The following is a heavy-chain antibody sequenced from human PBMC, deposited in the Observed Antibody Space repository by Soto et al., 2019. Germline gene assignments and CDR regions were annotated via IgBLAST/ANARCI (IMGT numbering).Heavy chain of an antibody. J-gene: IGHJ6*02. V-gene: IGHV3-30-3*01. CDR1: GFTFSSYA. CDR2: ISYDGSNK. D-gene: IGHD4-4*01. CDR3: ARDPAPTDHYYYYNGMAV. Sequence: GGSLRLSCAASGFTFSSYAMHWVRQAPGKGLEWVAVISYDGSNKYYADSVKGRFTISRDNSKNTLYLQMNSLRAEDTAVYYWARDPAPTDHYYYYNGMAVWGQGTRVTVPS.